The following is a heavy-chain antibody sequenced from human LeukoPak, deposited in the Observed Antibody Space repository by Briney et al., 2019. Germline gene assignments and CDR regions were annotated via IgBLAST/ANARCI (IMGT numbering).Heavy chain of an antibody. Sequence: GGSLRLSCAASGFTFSSYSMNWVRQAPGKGLEWVAVIWYDGSNKYYADSVKGRFTISRDNSKNTLYLQMNSLRAEDTAVYYCARSIEFDYWGQGTLVTVSS. V-gene: IGHV3-33*08. CDR3: ARSIEFDY. J-gene: IGHJ4*02. CDR1: GFTFSSYS. CDR2: IWYDGSNK. D-gene: IGHD6-6*01.